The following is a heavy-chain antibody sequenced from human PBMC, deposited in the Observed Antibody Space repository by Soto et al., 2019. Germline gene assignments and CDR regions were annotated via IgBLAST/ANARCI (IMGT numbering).Heavy chain of an antibody. J-gene: IGHJ4*02. Sequence: GGSLRLSCAVSGFTFSKYGMNWVRQAPGKGLEWVSTIGDTGASTYYADSVKGRFTISRDNSRNTLYLQMNSLRAEDTAVYYCAKGYSGSNYALFDYWGQGALVTVSS. CDR1: GFTFSKYG. D-gene: IGHD1-26*01. CDR2: IGDTGAST. CDR3: AKGYSGSNYALFDY. V-gene: IGHV3-23*01.